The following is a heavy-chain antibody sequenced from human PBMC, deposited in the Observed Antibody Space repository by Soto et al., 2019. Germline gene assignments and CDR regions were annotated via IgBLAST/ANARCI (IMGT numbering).Heavy chain of an antibody. D-gene: IGHD1-1*01. CDR2: IYHSEST. J-gene: IGHJ4*02. CDR1: CGCMYTPNC. CDR3: ARGTTRIRGLFDY. V-gene: IGHV4-4*02. Sequence: LSLPFSVSCGCMYTPNCLTWVRQTPGKGLQWIGEIYHSESTNYNPSLKGRVTISVDKSKTQFSLNLTSVTAADTAMYYCARGTTRIRGLFDYWGQGILVTVS.